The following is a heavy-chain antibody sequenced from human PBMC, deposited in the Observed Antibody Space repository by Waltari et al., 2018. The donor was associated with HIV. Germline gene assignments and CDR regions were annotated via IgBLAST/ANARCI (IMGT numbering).Heavy chain of an antibody. CDR3: ARDPRGGYSLVYYGMDV. V-gene: IGHV3-30*04. CDR2: ISSDGSNK. D-gene: IGHD1-26*01. CDR1: GFTFSSNA. Sequence: QVQLVESGGGVVQPGRSLRLSCAASGFTFSSNAMHWVRQAPGKGLEWVALISSDGSNKVYADAVMGRFTISRDNSKNTLSLQMNSLRPEDTAVYYCARDPRGGYSLVYYGMDVWGQGTTVTVSS. J-gene: IGHJ6*02.